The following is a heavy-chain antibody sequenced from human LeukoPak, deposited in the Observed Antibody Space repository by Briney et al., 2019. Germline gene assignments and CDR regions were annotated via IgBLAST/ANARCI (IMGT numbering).Heavy chain of an antibody. V-gene: IGHV3-23*01. CDR3: ANSYSSSWYSY. CDR2: ISGSGDSI. Sequence: GGSLRLSCAASGFTFSIYAMSWVRQAPGKGLEWVSAISGSGDSIYYADSVKGRFTISRGNSKNTLYLQMNSLRAEDTAVYYCANSYSSSWYSYWGQGTLVTVSS. D-gene: IGHD6-13*01. J-gene: IGHJ4*02. CDR1: GFTFSIYA.